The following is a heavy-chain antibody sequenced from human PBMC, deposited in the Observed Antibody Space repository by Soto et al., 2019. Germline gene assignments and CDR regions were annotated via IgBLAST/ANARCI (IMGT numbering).Heavy chain of an antibody. Sequence: QVPLVQSGTEVKKPGASVKVSCKGSGYTCTSYGVTWVRQAPGQGLEWMGWISANNGQTDYAQRLQGRLTMTTDTSTSTAYMELRSLTSDDTAVYYCARDLGVDIVTTSSGTAAGSRDYWGQGTLVTVSS. D-gene: IGHD5-12*01. CDR3: ARDLGVDIVTTSSGTAAGSRDY. CDR2: ISANNGQT. CDR1: GYTCTSYG. J-gene: IGHJ4*02. V-gene: IGHV1-18*01.